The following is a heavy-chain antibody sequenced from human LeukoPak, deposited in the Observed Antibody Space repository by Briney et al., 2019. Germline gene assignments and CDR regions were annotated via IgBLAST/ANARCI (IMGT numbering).Heavy chain of an antibody. D-gene: IGHD2-2*01. Sequence: QPGGSLRLSCAASGFTFSSYSMHWVRQAPGKGLEWVAVISDDGSKKSYADSVKGRFTVSRDNSKNTLYLQMNSPRVEDTAVYYCAREGGYCSSTTCYFDSWGQGTLVTVSS. CDR1: GFTFSSYS. J-gene: IGHJ4*02. V-gene: IGHV3-30-3*01. CDR2: ISDDGSKK. CDR3: AREGGYCSSTTCYFDS.